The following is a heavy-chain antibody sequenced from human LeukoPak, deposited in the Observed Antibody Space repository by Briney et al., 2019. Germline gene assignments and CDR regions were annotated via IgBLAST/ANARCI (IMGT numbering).Heavy chain of an antibody. CDR2: INWNGGST. V-gene: IGHV3-20*04. D-gene: IGHD1-26*01. CDR3: ARKYSGTNPFDY. J-gene: IGHJ4*02. CDR1: GFTFDDYG. Sequence: PWGSLRLSCAASGFTFDDYGMSWVRQAPGKGLEWVSGINWNGGSTGYADSVKGRFTISRDLSKNTLYLQMNSLRAEDTALYYCARKYSGTNPFDYWGQGTLVTVSS.